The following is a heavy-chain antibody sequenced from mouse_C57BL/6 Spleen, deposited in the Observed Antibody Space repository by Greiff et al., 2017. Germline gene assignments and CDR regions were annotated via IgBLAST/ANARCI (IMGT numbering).Heavy chain of an antibody. D-gene: IGHD1-1*01. CDR3: ARERGYYGSSPWAMDY. CDR2: IYPGSGST. Sequence: QVQLQQPGAELVKPGASVKMSCKASGYTFTSYWITWVKPRPGQGLEWIGDIYPGSGSTNYNEKFKSKATLTVDTSSSTAYMQLSSLTSEDSAVYYCARERGYYGSSPWAMDYWGQGTSVTVSS. V-gene: IGHV1-55*01. J-gene: IGHJ4*01. CDR1: GYTFTSYW.